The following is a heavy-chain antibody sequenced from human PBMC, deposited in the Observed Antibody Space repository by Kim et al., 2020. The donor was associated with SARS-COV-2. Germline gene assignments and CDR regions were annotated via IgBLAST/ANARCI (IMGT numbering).Heavy chain of an antibody. D-gene: IGHD5-18*01. CDR1: GYTFTSYY. Sequence: ASVKVSCKASGYTFTSYYMHWVRQAPGQGLEWMGIINPSGGSTSYAQKFQGRVTMTRDTSTSTVYMELSSLRSEDTAVYYCARDPPEPGYSYGYYGMDVWGQGTTVTVSS. CDR2: INPSGGST. V-gene: IGHV1-46*01. J-gene: IGHJ6*02. CDR3: ARDPPEPGYSYGYYGMDV.